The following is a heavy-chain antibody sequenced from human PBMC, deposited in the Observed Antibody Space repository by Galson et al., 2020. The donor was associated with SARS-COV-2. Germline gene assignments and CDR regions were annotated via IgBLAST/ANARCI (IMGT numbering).Heavy chain of an antibody. CDR3: AHSEGEAVPAAIPGEQFDP. J-gene: IGHJ5*02. Sequence: SGPTLVKPPQTLTLTCTFSGFSLSTSGVGVGWIRQPPGKALEWLALIYWNDDKRYSPSLKSRLTITKDTSKNQVVLTMTNMDPVDTATYHCAHSEGEAVPAAIPGEQFDPWGQGTLVTVSS. CDR1: GFSLSTSGVG. CDR2: IYWNDDK. D-gene: IGHD2-2*02. V-gene: IGHV2-5*01.